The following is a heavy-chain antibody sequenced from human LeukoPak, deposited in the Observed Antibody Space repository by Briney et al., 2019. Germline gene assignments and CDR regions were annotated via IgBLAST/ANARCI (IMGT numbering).Heavy chain of an antibody. Sequence: ASVKVSCKASGYTFTSYGISWVRQAPGQGLEWMGWISGYNGNTNYAQKLQGRVTMTTDTSTSTAYMELRSLRSDDTAVYYCARSYSSGSTSRWDPTGTWFDPWGQGTLVTVSS. CDR1: GYTFTSYG. CDR2: ISGYNGNT. D-gene: IGHD2-2*01. V-gene: IGHV1-18*01. J-gene: IGHJ5*02. CDR3: ARSYSSGSTSRWDPTGTWFDP.